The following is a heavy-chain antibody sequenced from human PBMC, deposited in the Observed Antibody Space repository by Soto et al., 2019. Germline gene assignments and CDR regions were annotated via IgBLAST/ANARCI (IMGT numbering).Heavy chain of an antibody. CDR2: VFHRCRT. CDR1: SGSISNNNW. J-gene: IGHJ4*02. V-gene: IGHV4-4*02. CDR3: ARLRPAASHFDY. D-gene: IGHD2-2*01. Sequence: QVQLQESGPGLVKPSGTLSLTCAVFSGSISNNNWWRWVRQPPGKGLEWIGEVFHRCRTNYNPSLKSRVAISVDKSKNQFSLNLSSVTAADTAVYYCARLRPAASHFDYWGQGTLVTVSS.